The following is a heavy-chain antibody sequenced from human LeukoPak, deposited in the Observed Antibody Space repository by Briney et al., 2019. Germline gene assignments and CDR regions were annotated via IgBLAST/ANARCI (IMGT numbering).Heavy chain of an antibody. J-gene: IGHJ4*02. CDR2: ISGSGSST. CDR3: AKLLWFGELISFDY. V-gene: IGHV3-23*01. D-gene: IGHD3-10*01. Sequence: PGGSLRLSCAASGFTFSSYAMSWVRQAPGKGLEWVSAISGSGSSTYYADSVKGRFTISRDNSKNTLYLQMSSLRAEDTAVYYCAKLLWFGELISFDYWGQGTLVTVSS. CDR1: GFTFSSYA.